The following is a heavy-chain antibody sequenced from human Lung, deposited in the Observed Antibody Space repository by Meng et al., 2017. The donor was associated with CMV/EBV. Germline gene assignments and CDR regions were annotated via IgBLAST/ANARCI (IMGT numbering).Heavy chain of an antibody. Sequence: ASVXVSXKASGYTFTSYDINWVRQATGQGLEWMGWMNPNSGNTGYAQKFQGRVTFTRDTSIGTAYMELSSLRSEDTAMYYCAREDDFGDHAPYWGQRTLVTVSS. CDR2: MNPNSGNT. J-gene: IGHJ4*02. CDR1: GYTFTSYD. V-gene: IGHV1-8*03. CDR3: AREDDFGDHAPY. D-gene: IGHD4/OR15-4a*01.